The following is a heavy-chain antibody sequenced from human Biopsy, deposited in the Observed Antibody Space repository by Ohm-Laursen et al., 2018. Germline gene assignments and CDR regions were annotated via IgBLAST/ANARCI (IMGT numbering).Heavy chain of an antibody. CDR1: GGSISSYQ. D-gene: IGHD3-9*01. CDR3: ARDRFDLLTPNWFDP. Sequence: SDTLSLTCTVSGGSISSYQWTWIRQPPGKGLEWIGYLYNTGGTNYNPSLKSRVTISVDTSKNQFSLKLSSVTAADTAVYYCARDRFDLLTPNWFDPWGQGTLVTVSS. CDR2: LYNTGGT. V-gene: IGHV4-4*08. J-gene: IGHJ5*02.